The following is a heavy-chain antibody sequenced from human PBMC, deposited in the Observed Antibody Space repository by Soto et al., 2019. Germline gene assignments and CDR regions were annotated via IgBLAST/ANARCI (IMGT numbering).Heavy chain of an antibody. CDR3: ARNSVVVFWSGSLKDNWFDP. D-gene: IGHD3-3*01. CDR1: VYTFTSYG. V-gene: IGHV1-18*01. J-gene: IGHJ5*02. Sequence: ASVKVSCKASVYTFTSYGISWVRQAPGQGLEWMGWISAYNGNTNYAQKLQGRVTMTTDTSTSTAYMELRSLRSDDTAVYYCARNSVVVFWSGSLKDNWFDPWGQGTLVTVSS. CDR2: ISAYNGNT.